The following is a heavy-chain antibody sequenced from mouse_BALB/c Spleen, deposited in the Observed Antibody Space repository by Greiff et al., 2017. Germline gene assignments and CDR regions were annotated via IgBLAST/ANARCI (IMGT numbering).Heavy chain of an antibody. CDR3: TRLLLRD. V-gene: IGHV1-15*01. CDR2: VDPETGGT. Sequence: VQLQQSGAELVRPGASVTLSCKASGYTFTDYEMHWVKQTPVHGLEWIGAVDPETGGTAYNQKFKGKATLTADKSSSTAYMELRSLTSEDSAVYYCTRLLLRDWGQGTTLTVSS. J-gene: IGHJ2*01. CDR1: GYTFTDYE. D-gene: IGHD1-1*01.